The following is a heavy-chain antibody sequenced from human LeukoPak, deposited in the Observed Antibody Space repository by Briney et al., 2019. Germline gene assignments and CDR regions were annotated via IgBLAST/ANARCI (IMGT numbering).Heavy chain of an antibody. V-gene: IGHV4-34*01. CDR3: ASVAGSSLYYYYGMDV. J-gene: IGHJ6*02. D-gene: IGHD3-10*01. CDR2: INHSGST. CDR1: GGSFSGYY. Sequence: SESLSLTCAVYGGSFSGYYWSWIRQPPGKGLEWIGEINHSGSTNYNPSLKSRVTISVDTSKNQFSLKLSSVTAADTAVYYCASVAGSSLYYYYGMDVWGQGTTVTVSS.